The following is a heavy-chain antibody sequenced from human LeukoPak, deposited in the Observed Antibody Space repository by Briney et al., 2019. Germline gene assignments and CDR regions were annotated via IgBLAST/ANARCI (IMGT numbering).Heavy chain of an antibody. J-gene: IGHJ4*02. CDR2: INDFSTDI. CDR3: ARDMDQLPDEN. V-gene: IGHV3-21*01. D-gene: IGHD1-1*01. Sequence: GGSLRLSCVASGFRFGAYSMNWVRQAPGKGLEWVSIINDFSTDIHYADSVKGRFTISRDNAKNSLYLQMSSLRVEDTAVYYCARDMDQLPDENWGRGTLVTVSS. CDR1: GFRFGAYS.